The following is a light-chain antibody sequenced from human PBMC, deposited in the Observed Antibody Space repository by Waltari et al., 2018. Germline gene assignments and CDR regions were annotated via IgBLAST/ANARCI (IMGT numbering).Light chain of an antibody. CDR3: QKYGTLPAT. J-gene: IGKJ1*01. V-gene: IGKV3-20*01. Sequence: DIVLTQSPGTLSVSPGARATISCRASQSVRRTVAWYQQKPGQAPRLLIYDASTRATGGPDRFSGSGFGTDFSLTISRLEPEDFAVYYCQKYGTLPATFGQGTKVEIK. CDR1: QSVRRT. CDR2: DAS.